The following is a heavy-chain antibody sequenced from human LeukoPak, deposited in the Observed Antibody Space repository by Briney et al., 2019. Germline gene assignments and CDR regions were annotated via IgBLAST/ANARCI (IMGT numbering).Heavy chain of an antibody. CDR2: ISGYNGNT. J-gene: IGHJ4*02. CDR3: ARRTYSSSSSIFDY. D-gene: IGHD6-6*01. V-gene: IGHV1-18*01. Sequence: GASVKVSCKASGYTFTSYGISWVRQAPGQGLEWMAWISGYNGNTNYAQKLQGRVTMTTDTSTSTAYMELRSLRSDDTAVYYCARRTYSSSSSIFDYWGQGTLVTVSP. CDR1: GYTFTSYG.